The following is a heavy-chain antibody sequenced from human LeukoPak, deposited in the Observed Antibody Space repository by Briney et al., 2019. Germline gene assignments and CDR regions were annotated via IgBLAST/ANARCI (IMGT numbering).Heavy chain of an antibody. D-gene: IGHD2-15*01. V-gene: IGHV3-23*01. CDR2: VSGSGVST. Sequence: GGSLRLSCAASGFTFSSYTFSTYAMSWIRQAPGKGLEWVSAVSGSGVSTYYADSVKGRFTISRDNSKNTLYLQMNGLRAEDTAVYYCAKGVEDSGIYYYYYMDVWGKGTTVTVSS. J-gene: IGHJ6*03. CDR1: GFTFSSYTFSTYA. CDR3: AKGVEDSGIYYYYYMDV.